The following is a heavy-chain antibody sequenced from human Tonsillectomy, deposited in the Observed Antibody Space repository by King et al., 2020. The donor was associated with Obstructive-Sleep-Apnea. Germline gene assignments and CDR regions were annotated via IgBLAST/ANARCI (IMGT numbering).Heavy chain of an antibody. J-gene: IGHJ4*02. CDR1: AFTFSSYS. D-gene: IGHD3-3*02. V-gene: IGHV3-21*01. CDR3: ARSDHLDY. CDR2: ITRNSDYI. Sequence: DVQLVESGGGLVEPEGSLRLSCAASAFTFSSYSMTWVRQAPGKGLEWVSSITRNSDYIYYAGSVEGRFTISRDNAKNSLFLQMNSLRAEDTAVYYCARSDHLDYWGQGTLVTVSS.